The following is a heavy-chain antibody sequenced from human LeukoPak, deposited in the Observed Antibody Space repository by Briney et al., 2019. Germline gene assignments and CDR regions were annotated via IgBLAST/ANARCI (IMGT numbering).Heavy chain of an antibody. J-gene: IGHJ4*02. V-gene: IGHV1-18*01. CDR3: ARDSSSWYPDY. CDR1: GYTFTSYG. CDR2: ISAYNGNT. Sequence: AASVKVSCKASGYTFTSYGISWVRQAPGQGLEWMGWISAYNGNTNYAQKLQGRVTMTTDTTTSTAYMELRSLRSDDTAVYYCARDSSSWYPDYWGQGTLVTVSS. D-gene: IGHD6-13*01.